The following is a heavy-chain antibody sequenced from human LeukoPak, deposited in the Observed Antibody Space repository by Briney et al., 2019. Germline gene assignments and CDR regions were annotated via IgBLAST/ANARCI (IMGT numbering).Heavy chain of an antibody. V-gene: IGHV1-2*02. CDR1: GYTFTGSY. CDR3: ARDGSGSLSYYYYMDV. J-gene: IGHJ6*03. CDR2: INPNSGGT. D-gene: IGHD3-10*01. Sequence: ASVKVSCKASGYTFTGSYMHWVRQAPGQGLEWMGWINPNSGGTNYAQKFQGRVTMTRDTSISTAYMELSRLRSDDTAVYYCARDGSGSLSYYYYMDVWGKGTTVTTSS.